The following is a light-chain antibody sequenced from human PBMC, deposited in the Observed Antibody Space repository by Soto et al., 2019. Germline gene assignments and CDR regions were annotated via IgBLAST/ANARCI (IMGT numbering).Light chain of an antibody. CDR3: QQYGSSLRWT. CDR1: QTVTSNY. J-gene: IGKJ1*01. CDR2: GAS. Sequence: EIVLTQSPGTLSLSPGERATLSCRASQTVTSNYFAWYQQKPGQAHRLLIYGASSRATGIPDRFSGTESGTDFTLTISRLEPEDFAVYYCQQYGSSLRWTFGQGTKVDIK. V-gene: IGKV3-20*01.